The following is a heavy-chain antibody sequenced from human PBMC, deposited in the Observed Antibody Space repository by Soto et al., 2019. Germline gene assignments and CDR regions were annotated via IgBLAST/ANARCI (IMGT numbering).Heavy chain of an antibody. CDR1: GGTFTSYG. D-gene: IGHD3-10*01. J-gene: IGHJ6*02. CDR3: ARDRGTVVLWFGGLFADGMDV. Sequence: GASVKVSCKASGGTFTSYGISWVRQAPGQGLEWMGWISAYNGNTNYAQKLQGRVTMTTDTSTSTAYMELRSLRSDDTAVYYCARDRGTVVLWFGGLFADGMDVWGQGTTVTVSS. CDR2: ISAYNGNT. V-gene: IGHV1-18*04.